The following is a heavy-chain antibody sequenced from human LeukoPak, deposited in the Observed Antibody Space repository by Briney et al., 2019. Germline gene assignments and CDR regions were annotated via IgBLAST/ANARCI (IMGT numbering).Heavy chain of an antibody. D-gene: IGHD6-6*01. CDR2: IIPILGIA. CDR1: GGTFSSYA. J-gene: IGHJ5*02. Sequence: SVKVSCKASGGTFSSYAISWVRQAPGQGLEWMGRIIPILGIANYAQKFQGRVTITADKSTSTAYMELSSLRSEDTAVYYCARGGYSSSPWFDAWGQGTLVTVSS. V-gene: IGHV1-69*04. CDR3: ARGGYSSSPWFDA.